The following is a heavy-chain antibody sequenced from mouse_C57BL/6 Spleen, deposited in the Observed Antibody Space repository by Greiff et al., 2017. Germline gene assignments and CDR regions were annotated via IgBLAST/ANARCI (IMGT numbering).Heavy chain of an antibody. CDR2: IDPENGDT. Sequence: EVQLQESGAELVRPGASVKLSCTASGFNIKDDYMHWVKQRPEQGLEWIGWIDPENGDTEYASKFQGKATITADTSSNTAYLQLSSLTSEDTAVYYCTTSPSYAMDYWGQGTSVTVSS. CDR1: GFNIKDDY. V-gene: IGHV14-4*01. J-gene: IGHJ4*01. CDR3: TTSPSYAMDY.